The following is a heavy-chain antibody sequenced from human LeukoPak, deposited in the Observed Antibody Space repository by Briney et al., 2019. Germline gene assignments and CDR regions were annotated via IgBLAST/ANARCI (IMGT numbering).Heavy chain of an antibody. CDR3: AKDSVGTDRYFHH. V-gene: IGHV3-43D*03. Sequence: GGSLRLSCAASGFTFADYAMYWVRQAPGEGLEWVSLITWDGGSTYYADSVKGRFTISRDNSKNSLYLQMTSLRAEDTALYFCAKDSVGTDRYFHHWGQGTLVTVSS. D-gene: IGHD1-26*01. CDR1: GFTFADYA. CDR2: ITWDGGST. J-gene: IGHJ1*01.